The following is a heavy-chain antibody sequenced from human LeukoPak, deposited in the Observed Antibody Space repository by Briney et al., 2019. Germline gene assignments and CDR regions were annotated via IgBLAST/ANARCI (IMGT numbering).Heavy chain of an antibody. Sequence: SETLSLTCTVSGGSIRSSYYYWGWIRQPPGKGLEWIGSIYDSGSTYYNPSLKCRVTISVDKSKNQFSLKLSSVTAADTAVYYCVSPQDGYQDAFDIWGQGTMVTVSS. CDR3: VSPQDGYQDAFDI. CDR2: IYDSGST. V-gene: IGHV4-39*07. CDR1: GGSIRSSYYY. D-gene: IGHD2-2*01. J-gene: IGHJ3*02.